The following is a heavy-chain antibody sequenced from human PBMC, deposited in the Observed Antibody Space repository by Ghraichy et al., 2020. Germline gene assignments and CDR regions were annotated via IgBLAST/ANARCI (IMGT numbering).Heavy chain of an antibody. J-gene: IGHJ4*02. CDR1: GFTVSSYY. D-gene: IGHD3-22*01. Sequence: GGSLRLSCAASGFTVSSYYMNWVRQAPGKGLEWVSVIYSGGSTYYADSVKGRFTISRDNSKNTLYLQMNSLRAEDTAVYYCARSSGYHTLYFDYWGQGTLVTVSS. CDR2: IYSGGST. V-gene: IGHV3-53*01. CDR3: ARSSGYHTLYFDY.